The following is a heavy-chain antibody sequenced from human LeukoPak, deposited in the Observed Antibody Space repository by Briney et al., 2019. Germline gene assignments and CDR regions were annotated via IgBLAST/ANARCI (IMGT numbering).Heavy chain of an antibody. J-gene: IGHJ5*02. CDR1: GDSISSHY. V-gene: IGHV4-59*08. D-gene: IGHD3-9*01. CDR2: IYYSGST. Sequence: SETLSLTCSVSGDSISSHYSSWVRQPPAKGLEWIGYIYYSGSTKYNPSLKNRVTISVDTSKNQFSLKLSSVTAADTAVYYCARSVILTGYYWFDPWGQGTLVTVSS. CDR3: ARSVILTGYYWFDP.